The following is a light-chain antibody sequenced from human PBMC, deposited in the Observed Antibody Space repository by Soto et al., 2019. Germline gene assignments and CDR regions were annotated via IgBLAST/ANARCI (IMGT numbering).Light chain of an antibody. Sequence: QSALTQPASVSGSPGQSITISCTGTSSDVGNYNYVSWFQHHPGKAPMLIIYEVSNRPSGVSNRFSGSKSGNTASLTISGLQHDDEADYYCSSYTTSSPWVFGGGTKLTVL. J-gene: IGLJ3*02. V-gene: IGLV2-14*01. CDR1: SSDVGNYNY. CDR2: EVS. CDR3: SSYTTSSPWV.